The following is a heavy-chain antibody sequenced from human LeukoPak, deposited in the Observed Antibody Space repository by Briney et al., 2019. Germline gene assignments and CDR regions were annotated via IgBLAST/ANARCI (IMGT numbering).Heavy chain of an antibody. CDR3: ARHEPDCSSTSCPPTTGYYYYMDV. Sequence: SETLSLTCTVSGYSISSGYYWSWIRQPPGKGLEWIGSIYYSGSTYYNPSLKSRVTISVDTSKNQFSLKLSSVTAADTAVYYCARHEPDCSSTSCPPTTGYYYYMDVWGKGTTVTVSS. J-gene: IGHJ6*03. CDR2: IYYSGST. CDR1: GYSISSGYY. D-gene: IGHD2-2*01. V-gene: IGHV4-38-2*02.